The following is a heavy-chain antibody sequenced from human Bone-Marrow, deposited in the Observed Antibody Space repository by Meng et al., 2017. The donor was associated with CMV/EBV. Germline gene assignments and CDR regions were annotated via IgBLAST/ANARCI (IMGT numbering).Heavy chain of an antibody. Sequence: SVKVSCKASGGTFSSYTISWVRQAPGQELEWMGRIIPILGIANYAQKFQGRVTITADKSTSTAYMELSSLRSEDTAVYYCARGGGLRLLEWLPPLRNYYYYGMDVWGQGTTVTVSS. CDR1: GGTFSSYT. V-gene: IGHV1-69*02. CDR2: IIPILGIA. J-gene: IGHJ6*02. CDR3: ARGGGLRLLEWLPPLRNYYYYGMDV. D-gene: IGHD3-3*01.